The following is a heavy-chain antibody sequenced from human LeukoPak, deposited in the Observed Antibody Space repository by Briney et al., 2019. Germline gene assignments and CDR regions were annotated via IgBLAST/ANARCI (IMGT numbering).Heavy chain of an antibody. CDR2: ISAYNGNT. D-gene: IGHD3-10*01. J-gene: IGHJ5*02. V-gene: IGHV1-18*01. CDR1: GYTFTSYG. CDR3: ARGNLLWFGELSNWFDP. Sequence: ASVKVSCKASGYTFTSYGISWVRQAPGQGLEWMGWISAYNGNTNYAQKLQGRVTMTTDTSTSTAYMELRSLRSDDTAVYYCARGNLLWFGELSNWFDPWGQGTLVTASS.